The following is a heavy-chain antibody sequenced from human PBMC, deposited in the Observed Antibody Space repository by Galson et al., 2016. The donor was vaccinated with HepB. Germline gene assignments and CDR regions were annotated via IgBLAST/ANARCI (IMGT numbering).Heavy chain of an antibody. CDR3: ATARPGVAAVWSAFDI. D-gene: IGHD6-13*01. Sequence: CAISGDSVSSNNAAWNWIRQSPSRGLKWLGRTYYRSKWYNDYAVSVKSRITINPDTSKNQFSLQLNSVTPEDTAIYYCATARPGVAAVWSAFDIWGQGTMVTVSS. J-gene: IGHJ3*02. CDR1: GDSVSSNNAA. CDR2: TYYRSKWYN. V-gene: IGHV6-1*01.